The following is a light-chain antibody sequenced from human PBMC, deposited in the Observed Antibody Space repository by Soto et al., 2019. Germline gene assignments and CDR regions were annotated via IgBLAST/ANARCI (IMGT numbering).Light chain of an antibody. J-gene: IGLJ2*01. V-gene: IGLV2-8*01. CDR1: SSDVGGYNY. CDR2: EVT. Sequence: QSALTQPPSASGSPGQSVTISCTGTSSDVGGYNYVSWYQQHPGKAPKLMIYEVTKRPSGVPDRFSGSKSANTASLTVSGLQAEDEAAYYCSSYADSHSVLFGGGTQLTVL. CDR3: SSYADSHSVL.